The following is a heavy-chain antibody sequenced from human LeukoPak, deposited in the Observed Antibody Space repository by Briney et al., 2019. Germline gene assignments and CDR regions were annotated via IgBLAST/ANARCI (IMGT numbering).Heavy chain of an antibody. CDR3: ARWADGGY. CDR1: GGSFSGYY. D-gene: IGHD1-26*01. CDR2: INHSGST. V-gene: IGHV4-34*01. J-gene: IGHJ4*02. Sequence: SETLSLTCAVYGGSFSGYYWSWIRQPPGKGLEWIGEINHSGSTNYNPSLKSRVTISVDTSKNQFSLKLSSVTAADTAVYYCARWADGGYWGQGTLVTVSS.